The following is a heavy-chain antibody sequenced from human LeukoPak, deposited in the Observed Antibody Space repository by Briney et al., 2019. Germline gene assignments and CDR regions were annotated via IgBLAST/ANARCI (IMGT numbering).Heavy chain of an antibody. J-gene: IGHJ6*03. D-gene: IGHD2-2*01. CDR1: GFTFSSYA. CDR2: ISGSGGST. V-gene: IGHV3-23*01. CDR3: AKGGQLLAWYYYMDV. Sequence: PGGSLRLSCAASGFTFSSYAMSWVRQAPGKGLEWVSAISGSGGSTYYADSVKGRFTISGDNSKNTLYLQMNSLRAEDTAVYYCAKGGQLLAWYYYMDVWGKGTTVTVSS.